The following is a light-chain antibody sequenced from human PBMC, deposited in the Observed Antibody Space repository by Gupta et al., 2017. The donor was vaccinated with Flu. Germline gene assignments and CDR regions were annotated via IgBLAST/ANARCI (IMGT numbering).Light chain of an antibody. CDR3: QAWDSNTGV. V-gene: IGLV3-1*01. Sequence: SNTLTQPPSVSVSPGQTATITCSGDNLDDKYVCWYQQKAGQSPVLVIYQDMTRPSGIPERFSGSNSGNTATLTITAAQAVDDADYFCQAWDSNTGVFGPGTKVTVL. CDR2: QDM. CDR1: NLDDKY. J-gene: IGLJ1*01.